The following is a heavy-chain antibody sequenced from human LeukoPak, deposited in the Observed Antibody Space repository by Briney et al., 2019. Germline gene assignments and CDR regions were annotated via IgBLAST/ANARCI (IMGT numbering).Heavy chain of an antibody. CDR2: INPSGGST. V-gene: IGHV1-46*03. CDR1: GYTFTSYY. CDR3: ADIGYCTNGVCFDY. Sequence: SSVKVSYKASGYTFTSYYMHWVRQAPGQGLEWMGIINPSGGSTSYAQEFQGRVTMTRDTSTSTVYMELSSLRSEDTAVYYCADIGYCTNGVCFDYWGQGTLVTVS. D-gene: IGHD2-8*01. J-gene: IGHJ4*02.